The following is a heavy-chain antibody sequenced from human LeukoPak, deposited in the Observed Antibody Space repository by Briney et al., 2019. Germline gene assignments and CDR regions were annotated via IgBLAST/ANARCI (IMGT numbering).Heavy chain of an antibody. CDR3: AKRESAMVRGVLDY. V-gene: IGHV3-23*01. Sequence: GGSLRLSCAASGFTFSSYAMSWVRQTPGKGLEWVSDISGSGGSIYYADSVKGRFTISRDNSKNTLYLQMSSLRAEDTAVYYCAKRESAMVRGVLDYWGQGTLVTVSS. J-gene: IGHJ4*02. CDR2: ISGSGGSI. D-gene: IGHD3-10*01. CDR1: GFTFSSYA.